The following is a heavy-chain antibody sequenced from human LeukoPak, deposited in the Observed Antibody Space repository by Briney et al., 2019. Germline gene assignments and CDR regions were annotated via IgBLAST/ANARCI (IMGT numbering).Heavy chain of an antibody. V-gene: IGHV3-33*08. Sequence: GGSLRLSCAASGFAFSSYAMSWVRQAPGKGLEWVAAIWYDGSNKYYADSVKGRFTISRDNSKNTLYLQMNSLRAEDTAVYYCATNSRRYCSSTSCYPGVYWGQGTLVTVSS. D-gene: IGHD2-2*01. CDR1: GFAFSSYA. CDR3: ATNSRRYCSSTSCYPGVY. J-gene: IGHJ4*02. CDR2: IWYDGSNK.